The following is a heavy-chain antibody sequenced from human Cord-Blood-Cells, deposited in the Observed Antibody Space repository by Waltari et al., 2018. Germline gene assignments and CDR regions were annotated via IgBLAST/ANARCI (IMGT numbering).Heavy chain of an antibody. J-gene: IGHJ2*01. CDR3: ARGGGLHWYFDL. CDR2: ISSSGSTI. Sequence: EVQLVESGGGLVQPGGSLRLSCAASGFTFSSYEMNWVRQAPGKGLECVSYISSSGSTIYYADSVKGRFTISRDNAKNSLYLQMNSLRAEDTAVYYCARGGGLHWYFDLWGRGTLVTVSS. CDR1: GFTFSSYE. V-gene: IGHV3-48*03.